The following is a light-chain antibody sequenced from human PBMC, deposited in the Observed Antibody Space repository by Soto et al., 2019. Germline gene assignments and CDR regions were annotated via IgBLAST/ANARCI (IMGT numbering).Light chain of an antibody. CDR2: DAS. CDR3: QQSSNWPPIT. J-gene: IGKJ5*01. CDR1: QSVSRY. V-gene: IGKV3-11*01. Sequence: EIVLTRSPATLSLSPGERATLACRASQSVSRYLAWYQQKPGQAPRLLIYDASNRATGIPARFSGSGSGTDFTLTISSLEPEDFAVYYCQQSSNWPPITFGQGTRLEIK.